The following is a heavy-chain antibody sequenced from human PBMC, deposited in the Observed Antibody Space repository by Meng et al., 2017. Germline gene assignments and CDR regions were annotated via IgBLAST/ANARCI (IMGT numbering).Heavy chain of an antibody. V-gene: IGHV4-38-2*02. J-gene: IGHJ4*02. D-gene: IGHD6-13*01. CDR3: AGSSSWPFDY. CDR1: GYSISSGYY. CDR2: IYHSGST. Sequence: GSLRLSCTVSGYSISSGYYWGWIRQPPGKGLEWIGSIYHSGSTYYNPSLTSRVTISVDTSKNQFSLKLSSVTAADTAVYYCAGSSSWPFDYWGQGTLVTVSS.